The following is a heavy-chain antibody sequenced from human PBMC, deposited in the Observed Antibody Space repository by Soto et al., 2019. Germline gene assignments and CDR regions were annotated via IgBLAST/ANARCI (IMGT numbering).Heavy chain of an antibody. J-gene: IGHJ6*02. V-gene: IGHV5-51*01. CDR1: GYSFTSYW. CDR2: IYPGDSDT. CDR3: ARHSSGWYGDYYYGMDV. Sequence: PGESLKTSCKGSGYSFTSYWIGWVRQMPGKGLEWMGIIYPGDSDTRYSPSFQGQVTISADKSISTAYLQWSSLKASDTAMYYCARHSSGWYGDYYYGMDVWGQGTTVTVSS. D-gene: IGHD6-19*01.